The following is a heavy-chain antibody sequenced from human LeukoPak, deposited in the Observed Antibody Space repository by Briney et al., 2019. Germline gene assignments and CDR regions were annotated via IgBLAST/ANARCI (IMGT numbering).Heavy chain of an antibody. CDR3: ARKQSIAVAGKTYYYGMDV. Sequence: SETLSLTCTVSGGSISSYYWSWIRQPPGKGLEWIGYIYYSGSTNYNPSLKSRVTISVDTSKNQFSLKLSSVTAADTAVYYCARKQSIAVAGKTYYYGMDVWGQGTTVTVFS. J-gene: IGHJ6*02. CDR1: GGSISSYY. V-gene: IGHV4-59*08. D-gene: IGHD6-19*01. CDR2: IYYSGST.